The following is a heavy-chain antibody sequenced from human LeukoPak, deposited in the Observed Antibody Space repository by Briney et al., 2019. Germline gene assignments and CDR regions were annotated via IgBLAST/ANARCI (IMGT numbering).Heavy chain of an antibody. J-gene: IGHJ3*02. CDR1: GGSISSYY. D-gene: IGHD6-19*01. V-gene: IGHV4-59*01. CDR3: ARSSGWYGAFDI. Sequence: SETLSLTCTVSGGSISSYYWSWIRQPPGKGLEWIGYIYYSGSTNYNPSLKSRVTVSVDTSKNQFSLKLSSVTAADTAVYYCARSSGWYGAFDIWGQGTMVTVSS. CDR2: IYYSGST.